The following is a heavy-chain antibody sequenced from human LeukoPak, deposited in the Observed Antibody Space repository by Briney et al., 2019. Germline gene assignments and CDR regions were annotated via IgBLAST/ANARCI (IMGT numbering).Heavy chain of an antibody. V-gene: IGHV4-59*01. CDR3: ATAPGGSYPYYFDH. CDR1: GXSISSYY. Sequence: SETLSLTCAVSGXSISSYYWSWIRQPPGKGLERIGYIYYSGNTNYNPSLKSRVTMSVDTSRNQFSLELTSVTAADTAVYYCATAPGGSYPYYFDHWGQGTLVTISS. D-gene: IGHD2-15*01. CDR2: IYYSGNT. J-gene: IGHJ4*02.